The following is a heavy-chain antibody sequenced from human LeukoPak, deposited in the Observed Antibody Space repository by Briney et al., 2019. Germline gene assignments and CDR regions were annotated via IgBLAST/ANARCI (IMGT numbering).Heavy chain of an antibody. J-gene: IGHJ4*02. CDR2: INANSGAT. CDR1: GYTFNGYY. Sequence: ASVKVSCKASGYTFNGYYMHWVRQAPGQGLEWMGWINANSGATNYAQKFQGRVTMTRDTSISTAYVDLSRLRSDDTAVYYCARGGGGYSYGSDYWGQGTLVTVSS. CDR3: ARGGGGYSYGSDY. D-gene: IGHD5-18*01. V-gene: IGHV1-2*02.